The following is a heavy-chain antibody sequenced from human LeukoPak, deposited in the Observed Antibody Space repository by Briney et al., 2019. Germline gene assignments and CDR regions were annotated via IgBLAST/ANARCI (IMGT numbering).Heavy chain of an antibody. CDR2: IYYSGST. Sequence: PSQTLSLTCTVSGGSISSGDYCWSWIRQPPGKGLELIGYIYYSGSTTYNPSLKSRVTISIDTSRTQFSLKLNSVTAADTAVYYCASRGDLGQRQIYYYGMDVWGQGTTVTVSS. CDR3: ASRGDLGQRQIYYYGMDV. CDR1: GGSISSGDYC. J-gene: IGHJ6*02. D-gene: IGHD3-16*01. V-gene: IGHV4-61*08.